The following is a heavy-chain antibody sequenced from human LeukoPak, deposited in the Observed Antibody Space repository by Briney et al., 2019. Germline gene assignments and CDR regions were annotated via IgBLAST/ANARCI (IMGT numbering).Heavy chain of an antibody. CDR1: GFTFSSYG. J-gene: IGHJ4*02. Sequence: GGPLRLSCAASGFTFSSYGMHWVRQAPGKGLEWVAVIWYDGSNKYYADSVKGRFTISRDNSKNTLYLQMNGLRAEDTAVYYCARDGTMVRGVINVPDYWGQGPLVTVSS. CDR2: IWYDGSNK. D-gene: IGHD3-10*01. CDR3: ARDGTMVRGVINVPDY. V-gene: IGHV3-33*01.